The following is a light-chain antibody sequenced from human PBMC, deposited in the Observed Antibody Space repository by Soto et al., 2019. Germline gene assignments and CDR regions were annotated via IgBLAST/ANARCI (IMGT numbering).Light chain of an antibody. CDR3: ATWDDSLSGVV. V-gene: IGLV1-47*01. CDR1: SSNIGSNY. CDR2: RNN. Sequence: QLVLTQPPSASGTPGQRVTISCSGSSSNIGSNYVYWYQQLSGTAPKLLIYRNNQRPSGVPDRFSGSKSGTSASLAISGLRSEDEADYYCATWDDSLSGVVFGGGTKLTVL. J-gene: IGLJ2*01.